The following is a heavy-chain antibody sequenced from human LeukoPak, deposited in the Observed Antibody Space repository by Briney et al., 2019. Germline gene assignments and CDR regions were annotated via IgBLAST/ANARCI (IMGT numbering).Heavy chain of an antibody. CDR2: ISYDGSNK. J-gene: IGHJ4*02. CDR3: AKDSGYQTRNYYFDY. CDR1: GFTFSSYG. D-gene: IGHD5-12*01. Sequence: HPGGSLRLSCAASGFTFSSYGMHWVRQAPGKGLEWVAVISYDGSNKYYADSVKGRFTISRDNSKNTLYLQMNSLRAEDTAVYYCAKDSGYQTRNYYFDYWGQGTLVTVSS. V-gene: IGHV3-30*18.